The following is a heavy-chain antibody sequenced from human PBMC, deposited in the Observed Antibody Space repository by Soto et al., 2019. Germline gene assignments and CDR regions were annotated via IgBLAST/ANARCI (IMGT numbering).Heavy chain of an antibody. CDR2: IIPIFGTA. CDR1: GGTFSGYA. J-gene: IGHJ6*02. D-gene: IGHD3-22*01. V-gene: IGHV1-69*13. CDR3: ARVGESSGYYYYYYGMDG. Sequence: SEKVSCKSSGGTFSGYAISWVRQAPGQGLEWMGGIIPIFGTANYAQKFQGRVTITADESTSTAYMELRSLRSEDTAVYYRARVGESSGYYYYYYGMDGWGQGTTVTVSS.